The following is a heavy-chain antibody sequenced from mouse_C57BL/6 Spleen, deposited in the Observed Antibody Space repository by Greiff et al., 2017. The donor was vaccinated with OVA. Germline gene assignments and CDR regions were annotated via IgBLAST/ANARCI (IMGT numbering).Heavy chain of an antibody. CDR1: GFNITDDY. J-gene: IGHJ1*03. CDR3: TLYYYGSSWYFDV. CDR2: IDPENGDT. D-gene: IGHD1-1*01. V-gene: IGHV14-4*01. Sequence: VQLQQSGAELVRPGASVKLSCTASGFNITDDYMHWVKQRPEQGLEWIGWIDPENGDTEYASKFQGKATITADTSSNTAYLQLSSLTSEDTAVYYCTLYYYGSSWYFDVWGTGTTVTVSS.